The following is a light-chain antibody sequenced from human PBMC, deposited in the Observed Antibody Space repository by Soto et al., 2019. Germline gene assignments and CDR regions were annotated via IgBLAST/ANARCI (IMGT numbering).Light chain of an antibody. J-gene: IGKJ1*01. CDR2: GAS. CDR3: QQYHFWPPWT. Sequence: EIVMTRCPATRSVWRGEGGTRFGKGSQSIRTNLAWYQQRPGQPPRLLIYGASTRADDIPARFTGSGSETEFTLTISTLQSEDFAVYFCQQYHFWPPWTSGQGTQGDIK. V-gene: IGKV3-15*01. CDR1: QSIRTN.